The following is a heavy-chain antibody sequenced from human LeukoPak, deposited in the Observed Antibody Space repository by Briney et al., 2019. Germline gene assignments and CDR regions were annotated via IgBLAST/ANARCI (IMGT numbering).Heavy chain of an antibody. CDR1: GGSFSGYY. J-gene: IGHJ4*02. D-gene: IGHD5-18*01. CDR2: INHSGST. V-gene: IGHV4-34*01. Sequence: SETLSLTCAVYGGSFSGYYWSWIRQPPGKGLEWIGEINHSGSTNYNPSLKSRVTISLDTSRNQFSLKLNSVTAADTAVYYCAAVDTAMGISPDYWGQGTLVTVSS. CDR3: AAVDTAMGISPDY.